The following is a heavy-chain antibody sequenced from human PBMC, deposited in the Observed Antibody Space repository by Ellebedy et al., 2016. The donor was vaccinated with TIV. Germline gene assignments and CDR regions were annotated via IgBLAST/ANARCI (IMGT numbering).Heavy chain of an antibody. J-gene: IGHJ6*04. D-gene: IGHD4-23*01. Sequence: ASVKVSCXASGYTFTGYYMHWVRQAPGQGLEWMGWINPNSGGTNYAQKFQGRVTMTRDTSISTAYMELSRLRSDDTAVYYCASMTTVVSPPLDVWGKGTTVTVSS. CDR3: ASMTTVVSPPLDV. CDR2: INPNSGGT. V-gene: IGHV1-2*02. CDR1: GYTFTGYY.